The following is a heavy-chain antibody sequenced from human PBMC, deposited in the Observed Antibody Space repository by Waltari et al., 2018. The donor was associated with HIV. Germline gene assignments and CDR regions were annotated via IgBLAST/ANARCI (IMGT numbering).Heavy chain of an antibody. J-gene: IGHJ6*02. CDR2: INHSGST. D-gene: IGHD2-2*01. CDR1: GGSFSGSY. Sequence: QVQLRQWGAGLLKPSETLSLTCAVYGGSFSGSYWSGIRQPPGKGLEWIGEINHSGSTNYNPSLKSRVTISVDTSKNQFSLKLTSVTAADTAVFYCARARLVSRGQYCSTTSCLPHYYYYYGMDVWGQGTTVTVSS. CDR3: ARARLVSRGQYCSTTSCLPHYYYYYGMDV. V-gene: IGHV4-34*01.